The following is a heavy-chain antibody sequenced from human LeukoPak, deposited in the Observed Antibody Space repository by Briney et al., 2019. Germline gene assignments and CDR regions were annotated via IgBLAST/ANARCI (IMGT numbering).Heavy chain of an antibody. Sequence: ASVKVSCKASEYTFTSYAMHWVRQAPGQRLEWMGWINAGNGNTKYSQKFQGRVTITRDTSASTAYMELSSLRSEDTAVYYCARDRWWEPTDFSFDYWGQGTLVTVSS. D-gene: IGHD1-26*01. CDR3: ARDRWWEPTDFSFDY. V-gene: IGHV1-3*01. CDR2: INAGNGNT. J-gene: IGHJ4*02. CDR1: EYTFTSYA.